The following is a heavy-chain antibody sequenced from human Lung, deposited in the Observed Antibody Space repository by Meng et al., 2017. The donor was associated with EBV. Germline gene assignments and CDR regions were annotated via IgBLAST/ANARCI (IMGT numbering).Heavy chain of an antibody. CDR3: ARGFLSVVRVFDY. Sequence: QEHQLQVGQGRFEPAKTLSLICAAYGGSVSGYNWNWIRRPPGEGLEGIGEINHSGSTNYNPSLKSRVTISVDTSKNQSSLKLSSVPAADTAVYYCARGFLSVVRVFDYWGQGTLVTASS. V-gene: IGHV4-34*01. D-gene: IGHD2/OR15-2a*01. CDR2: INHSGST. CDR1: GGSVSGYN. J-gene: IGHJ4*02.